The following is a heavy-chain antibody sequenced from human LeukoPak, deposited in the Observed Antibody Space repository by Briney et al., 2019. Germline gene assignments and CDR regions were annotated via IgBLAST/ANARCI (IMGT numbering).Heavy chain of an antibody. D-gene: IGHD6-19*01. CDR2: ISGDGATT. V-gene: IGHV3-43*02. J-gene: IGHJ4*02. CDR3: ARDWGSGWYYFDY. CDR1: GFSFDDNA. Sequence: GGSLRLSCAASGFSFDDNAMYWVRQTPGKGLEWVSLISGDGATTYYADSVKGRFTISRDNSKNTLYLQMNSLRAEDTAVYYCARDWGSGWYYFDYWGQGTLVTVSS.